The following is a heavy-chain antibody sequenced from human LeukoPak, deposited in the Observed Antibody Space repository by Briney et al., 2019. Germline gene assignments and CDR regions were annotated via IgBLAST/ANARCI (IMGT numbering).Heavy chain of an antibody. CDR1: GYTFTGYY. V-gene: IGHV1-2*02. Sequence: ASVKVSCKASGYTFTGYYMHWVRQAPGQGLEWMGWINPNSGGTNYAQKFQGRVTMTRDTSISTGYMELSRLRSDDTAVYYCARVVGAAKGGPFDFRGQGTLVTVSS. CDR3: ARVVGAAKGGPFDF. CDR2: INPNSGGT. D-gene: IGHD1-26*01. J-gene: IGHJ4*02.